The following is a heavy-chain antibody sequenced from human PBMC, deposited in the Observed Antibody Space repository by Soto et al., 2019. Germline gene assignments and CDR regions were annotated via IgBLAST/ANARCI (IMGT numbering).Heavy chain of an antibody. CDR3: ARGGSDFDY. J-gene: IGHJ4*02. CDR1: GFTFTSYA. CDR2: ISSNGGST. Sequence: EVQLVESGGGLVQPGGSLRLSCAASGFTFTSYAMHWVRQAPGKGLEYVSAISSNGGSTYYANSVKGRLTISRDNSKNTLYLQMGSLRAEDMAVYYCARGGSDFDYWGQGTLVTVSS. V-gene: IGHV3-64*01. D-gene: IGHD1-26*01.